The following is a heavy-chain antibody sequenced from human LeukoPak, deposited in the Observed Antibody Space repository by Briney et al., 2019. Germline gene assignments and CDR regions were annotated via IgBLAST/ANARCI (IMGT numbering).Heavy chain of an antibody. CDR2: VSAYNGHT. D-gene: IGHD1-26*01. J-gene: IGHJ5*02. CDR3: VRVIPQQWELPGKWFDP. Sequence: ASVKVSCKASGYIFNSYGISWVRQAPGQGLEWMGWVSAYNGHTNYVQKFQGRVTMTTDTSTSTASMELRSLRSDDTAVYYCVRVIPQQWELPGKWFDPWGQGPLVTVSS. V-gene: IGHV1-18*01. CDR1: GYIFNSYG.